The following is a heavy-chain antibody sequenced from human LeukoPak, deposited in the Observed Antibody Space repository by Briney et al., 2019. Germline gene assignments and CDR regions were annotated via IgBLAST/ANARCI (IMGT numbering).Heavy chain of an antibody. J-gene: IGHJ4*02. V-gene: IGHV3-30*04. CDR2: ISYDGSNK. Sequence: GGSLRLSCAASGFTFSSFVMHWVRQAPGKGLEWVAVISYDGSNKYYADSVKGRFTISRDNSKSTLYLQMSSLRVEDTAVYYCARSPYFYGSNGYWLDWGQGTLVTVSS. CDR3: ARSPYFYGSNGYWLD. CDR1: GFTFSSFV. D-gene: IGHD3-22*01.